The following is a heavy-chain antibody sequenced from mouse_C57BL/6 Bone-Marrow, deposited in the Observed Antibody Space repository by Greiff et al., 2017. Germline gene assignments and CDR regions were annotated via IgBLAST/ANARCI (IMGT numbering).Heavy chain of an antibody. Sequence: VQLKESGPELVKPGASVKISCKASGYSFTGYYMTWVKQSPEKSLEWIGAINPSTGGTTYNQKFKAKATLTVDKSSSTAYMQLKSLTSEDSAVYYCARSLYGYDRAWFAYWGQGTLVTVAA. D-gene: IGHD2-2*01. J-gene: IGHJ3*01. CDR3: ARSLYGYDRAWFAY. V-gene: IGHV1-42*01. CDR1: GYSFTGYY. CDR2: INPSTGGT.